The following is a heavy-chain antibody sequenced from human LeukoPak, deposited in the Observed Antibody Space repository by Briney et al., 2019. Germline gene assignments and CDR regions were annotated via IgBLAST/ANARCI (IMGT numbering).Heavy chain of an antibody. D-gene: IGHD2-2*01. CDR2: IRYDGSNE. CDR1: GFTFSSYG. V-gene: IGHV3-30*02. J-gene: IGHJ5*01. CDR3: ARDQRDIVIVPAALGWFDS. Sequence: GGSLRLSCSGSGFTFSSYGMDWVRQAPSKGLEWVAFIRYDGSNEYYADSVKGRFTISRDNSKNTLYLQMNSLRAEDTAVYYCARDQRDIVIVPAALGWFDSWGQGTLVTVSS.